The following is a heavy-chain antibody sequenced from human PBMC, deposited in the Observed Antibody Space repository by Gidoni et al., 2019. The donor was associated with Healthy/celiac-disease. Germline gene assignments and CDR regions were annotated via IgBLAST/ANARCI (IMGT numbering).Heavy chain of an antibody. CDR1: GGPISSSSYY. J-gene: IGHJ4*02. CDR2: IYYSGST. D-gene: IGHD1-26*01. CDR3: ARHGESEWELLFDY. Sequence: QLQLQESGPGLVKPSETLSLTCTVSGGPISSSSYYWGWLRQPPGKGLEWIGSIYYSGSTYYNPSLKSRVTIAVDTSKNQFSLKLSSVTAADTAVYYCARHGESEWELLFDYWGQGTLVTVSS. V-gene: IGHV4-39*01.